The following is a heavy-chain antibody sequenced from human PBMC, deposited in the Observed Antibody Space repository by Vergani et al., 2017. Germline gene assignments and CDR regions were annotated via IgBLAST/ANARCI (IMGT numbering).Heavy chain of an antibody. CDR3: ARENSGTLAGPFDY. D-gene: IGHD6-19*01. Sequence: QVQLQESGPGLVKPSQTLSLTCTVSGSSISSGGYYWSWIRQHPGKGLEWIGYIYYSGSTYYNPSLKSRVTISVDTSKNQFSLKLDSVTAADTAVYYCARENSGTLAGPFDYWGQGTVVTVSS. V-gene: IGHV4-31*03. J-gene: IGHJ4*02. CDR1: GSSISSGGYY. CDR2: IYYSGST.